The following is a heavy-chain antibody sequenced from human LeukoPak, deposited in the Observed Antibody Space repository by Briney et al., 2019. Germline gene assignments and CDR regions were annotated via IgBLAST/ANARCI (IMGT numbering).Heavy chain of an antibody. D-gene: IGHD3-3*01. Sequence: SETLSLTCAVSGYSISGGYYWGWIRQPPGKGLEWIGSIYHSGSTYYNPSLKSRVTISVDTSKNQFSLKLSSVTAADTAVYYCARSTYYDFWSGYPFDYWGQGTLVTVSS. CDR2: IYHSGST. CDR1: GYSISGGYY. CDR3: ARSTYYDFWSGYPFDY. V-gene: IGHV4-38-2*01. J-gene: IGHJ4*02.